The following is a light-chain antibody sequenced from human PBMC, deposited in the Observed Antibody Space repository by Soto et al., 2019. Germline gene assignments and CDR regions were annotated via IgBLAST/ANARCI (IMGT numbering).Light chain of an antibody. Sequence: QSVLTQPPSVSGSPGKSVTISCTGTSSDVGHYNRVSWYQQPPGTAPKVIIYEVNNRPSGVPDRFSGSKSGNTASLTISGLQAEDEADYYCSSYTSGSTLVFGGGTKLTVL. CDR3: SSYTSGSTLV. J-gene: IGLJ2*01. CDR1: SSDVGHYNR. V-gene: IGLV2-18*02. CDR2: EVN.